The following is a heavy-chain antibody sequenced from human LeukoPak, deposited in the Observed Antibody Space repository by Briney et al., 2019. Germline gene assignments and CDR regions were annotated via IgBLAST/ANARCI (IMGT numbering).Heavy chain of an antibody. CDR2: ITIKANSYTT. CDR3: TRHYYGSGSPDY. D-gene: IGHD3-10*01. Sequence: GGSLRLSCAASGFTFSGSAMHWVREACGKGLEWVGRITIKANSYTTAYAASVKGRFTISRDDSKNTAYLQMNSLKTEDTAVYYCTRHYYGSGSPDYWGQGTLVTVSS. CDR1: GFTFSGSA. J-gene: IGHJ4*02. V-gene: IGHV3-73*01.